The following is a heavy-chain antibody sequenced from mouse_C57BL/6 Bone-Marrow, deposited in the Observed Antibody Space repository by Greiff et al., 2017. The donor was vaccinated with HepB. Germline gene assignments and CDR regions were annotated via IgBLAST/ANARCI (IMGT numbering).Heavy chain of an antibody. J-gene: IGHJ2*01. D-gene: IGHD1-1*01. V-gene: IGHV5-6*02. CDR1: GFTFSSYG. CDR3: ARHYGSTPGYFDY. Sequence: DVMLVESGGDLVKPGGSLKLSCAASGFTFSSYGMSWVRQTPDKRLEWVATISSGGSYTYYPDSVKGRFTISRDNAKNTLYLQMSSLKSEDTAMYYCARHYGSTPGYFDYWGQGTTLTVSS. CDR2: ISSGGSYT.